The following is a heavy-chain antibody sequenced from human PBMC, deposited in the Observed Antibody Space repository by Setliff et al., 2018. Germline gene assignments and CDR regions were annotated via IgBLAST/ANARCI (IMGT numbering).Heavy chain of an antibody. CDR3: ARVKVIVGATPRTYYMDV. J-gene: IGHJ6*03. V-gene: IGHV1-8*03. Sequence: GASVKVSCKASGYTFTSYDINWVRQATGQGLEWMGWMNPNSGNTGYAQKFQGRVTITRNTSISTAYMELSSLRSEDTVVYYCARVKVIVGATPRTYYMDVWGKGTTVTVSS. CDR2: MNPNSGNT. CDR1: GYTFTSYD. D-gene: IGHD1-26*01.